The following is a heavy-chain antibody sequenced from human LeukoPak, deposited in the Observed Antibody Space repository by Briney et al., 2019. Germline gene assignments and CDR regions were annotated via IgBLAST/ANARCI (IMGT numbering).Heavy chain of an antibody. J-gene: IGHJ4*02. CDR1: GGSISSYY. CDR2: IYYSGST. CDR3: AGSGSYYMLDY. V-gene: IGHV4-59*01. Sequence: SETLSLTCTVSGGSISSYYWSWIRQPQGKGLEWIGYIYYSGSTYYNPSLKSRVTISVDTSKNQFSLKLSSVTAADTAVYYCAGSGSYYMLDYWGQGTLVTVSS. D-gene: IGHD1-26*01.